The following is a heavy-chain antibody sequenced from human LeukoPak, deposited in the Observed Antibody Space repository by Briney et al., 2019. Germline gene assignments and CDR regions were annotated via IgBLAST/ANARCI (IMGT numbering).Heavy chain of an antibody. D-gene: IGHD5-18*01. Sequence: GLPLKSSSKGSGYSFTSYWIGWARPMPGKGLEWMGIIYPGDSDTRYSPSFQGQVTISADKSISTAYLQWSSLKASDTAMYYCARQNLDTAMVTIDYWGQGTLVTVSS. CDR1: GYSFTSYW. CDR3: ARQNLDTAMVTIDY. CDR2: IYPGDSDT. V-gene: IGHV5-51*01. J-gene: IGHJ4*02.